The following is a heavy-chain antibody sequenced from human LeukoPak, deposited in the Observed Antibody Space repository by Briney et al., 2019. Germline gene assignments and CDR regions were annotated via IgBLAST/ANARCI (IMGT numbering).Heavy chain of an antibody. CDR2: IFTSGST. Sequence: SETLSLTRTVSGGSISDYYWSWIRQPAGKGLEWIGRIFTSGSTDYNPSLKSRVTMSVDKSKNQFSLKLSSVAAADTAVYYCARVTVVAANYFDTWGQGILVTVSS. CDR1: GGSISDYY. J-gene: IGHJ4*02. D-gene: IGHD2-15*01. V-gene: IGHV4-4*07. CDR3: ARVTVVAANYFDT.